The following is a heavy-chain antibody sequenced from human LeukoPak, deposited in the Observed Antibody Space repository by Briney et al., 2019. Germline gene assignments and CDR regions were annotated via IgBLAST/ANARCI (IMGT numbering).Heavy chain of an antibody. CDR2: ISGTAENT. Sequence: GGSLRLSCAASGFIFSSYPMSWVRQAPGKGLEWVSAISGTAENTYYADSVKGRFTISRDNSKNTLYLQMNGLRAEDTAVYYCARAPAGTLYYYYYYGMDVWGQGTTATVSS. CDR3: ARAPAGTLYYYYYYGMDV. J-gene: IGHJ6*02. V-gene: IGHV3-23*01. CDR1: GFIFSSYP. D-gene: IGHD6-13*01.